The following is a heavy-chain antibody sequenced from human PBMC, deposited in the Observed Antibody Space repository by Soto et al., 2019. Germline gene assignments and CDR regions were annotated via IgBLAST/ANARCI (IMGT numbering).Heavy chain of an antibody. D-gene: IGHD3-22*01. Sequence: EVQLVESGGGLVQPGRSLRLSCAASGFTFDDYAMHWVRQVPGKGPEWVSGISWNRGSIGHGDSVKGRFTISRDNAKNYLYLHMNPLTTEDTALYYCAKGKFYYYDSAGYSDSFDIWGQGTMVIVSS. J-gene: IGHJ3*02. CDR2: ISWNRGSI. CDR3: AKGKFYYYDSAGYSDSFDI. CDR1: GFTFDDYA. V-gene: IGHV3-9*01.